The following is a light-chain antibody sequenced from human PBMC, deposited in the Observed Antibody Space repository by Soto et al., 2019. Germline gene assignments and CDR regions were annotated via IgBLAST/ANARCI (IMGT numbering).Light chain of an antibody. J-gene: IGLJ1*01. CDR3: AAWDDSLSGGV. Sequence: VLTQPPSASGTPGQTVTISCSGSSFNIGFNYVYWYQQLPGMAPKLLIHSNDERPSGVPDRFSGSKSGTSASLAISGLRSEDEADYYCAAWDDSLSGGVFGTGTKSPS. CDR1: SFNIGFNY. V-gene: IGLV1-47*02. CDR2: SND.